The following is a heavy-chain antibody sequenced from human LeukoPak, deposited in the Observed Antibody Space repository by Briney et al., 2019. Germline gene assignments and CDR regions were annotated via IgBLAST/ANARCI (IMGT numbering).Heavy chain of an antibody. D-gene: IGHD2-2*01. J-gene: IGHJ6*02. CDR2: IYSGGST. CDR1: GFTVSSNY. CDR3: ASEYCSSTSCSNMGYYYGMDV. Sequence: GGSLRLSCAASGFTVSSNYMSWVPQAPGKGLEWFSVIYSGGSTYYADSVKGRFTISRDNSKNTLYLQMNSLRAEDTAVYYCASEYCSSTSCSNMGYYYGMDVWGQGTTVTVSS. V-gene: IGHV3-66*01.